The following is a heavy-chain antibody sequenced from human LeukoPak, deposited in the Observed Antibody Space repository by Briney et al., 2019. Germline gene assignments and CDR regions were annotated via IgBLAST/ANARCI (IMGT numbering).Heavy chain of an antibody. CDR3: TRDHITSWQIDF. V-gene: IGHV3-23*01. CDR2: IPVSGDPT. J-gene: IGHJ4*02. Sequence: GGSLRLSCAASGLTFSRYAMTWVRQAPGKGLEWVSSIPVSGDPTYYADSVRGRFTISRDNSKNTVSLQMNSLRVEDTAVYYCTRDHITSWQIDFWGQGTMVTVSS. CDR1: GLTFSRYA. D-gene: IGHD2-2*01.